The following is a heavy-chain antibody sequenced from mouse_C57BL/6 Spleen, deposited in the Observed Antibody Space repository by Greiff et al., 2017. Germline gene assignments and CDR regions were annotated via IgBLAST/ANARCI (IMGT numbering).Heavy chain of an antibody. CDR1: GFSLSTSGMG. Sequence: QVTLKVCGPGILQSSQTLSLTCSFSGFSLSTSGMGVSWIRQPSGKGLEWLAHIYWDDDKRYNPSLKSRLTISKDTSRNQVFLKITSVDTADTATYYCARKGPYDSFAYWGQGTLVTVSA. V-gene: IGHV8-12*01. CDR2: IYWDDDK. J-gene: IGHJ3*01. CDR3: ARKGPYDSFAY. D-gene: IGHD2-4*01.